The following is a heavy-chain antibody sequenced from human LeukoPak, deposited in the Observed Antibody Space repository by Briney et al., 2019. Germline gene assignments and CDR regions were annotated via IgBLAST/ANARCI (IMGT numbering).Heavy chain of an antibody. J-gene: IGHJ3*02. V-gene: IGHV3-48*03. CDR1: GFTFNSYE. Sequence: GGSLRLSCAASGFTFNSYEMNWVRQAPGKGLEWVSYINSGGSAIYYADSVKGRFTISRDNSKNTLYLQMNSLRAEDTAVYYCARDRGIQLNDAFDIWGQGTMVTVSS. CDR2: INSGGSAI. CDR3: ARDRGIQLNDAFDI. D-gene: IGHD5-18*01.